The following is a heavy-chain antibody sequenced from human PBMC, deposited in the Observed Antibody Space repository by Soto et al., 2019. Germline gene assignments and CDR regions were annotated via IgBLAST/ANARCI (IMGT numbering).Heavy chain of an antibody. Sequence: QVQLVQSGAEVKKPGASVKVSCKASGYTFTDYYMHWVRQAPGQGLEWMGWINPIFGTANYAQKFKGRVTITADESTSTAYMELSSLRSEDTAVYYCASIGTPVVPAAIKPKWGGGWRDGMDVWGQGTTVTVSS. CDR3: ASIGTPVVPAAIKPKWGGGWRDGMDV. CDR2: INPIFGTA. D-gene: IGHD2-2*01. V-gene: IGHV1-69*01. J-gene: IGHJ6*02. CDR1: GYTFTDYY.